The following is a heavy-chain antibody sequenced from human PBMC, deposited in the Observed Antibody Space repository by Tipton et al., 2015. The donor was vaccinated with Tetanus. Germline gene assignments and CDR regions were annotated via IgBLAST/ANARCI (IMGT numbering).Heavy chain of an antibody. CDR2: ISWNSGTI. V-gene: IGHV3-9*01. Sequence: SLRLSCGASGFIFDDYAMHWVRQAPGKGLEWVSGISWNSGTITYADSVRGRFTISRDNAKNSLYLQMNSLRAEDTALYYCAKDRTGGGCPHFDYWGQGTLVTVSS. CDR3: AKDRTGGGCPHFDY. D-gene: IGHD2-8*02. J-gene: IGHJ4*02. CDR1: GFIFDDYA.